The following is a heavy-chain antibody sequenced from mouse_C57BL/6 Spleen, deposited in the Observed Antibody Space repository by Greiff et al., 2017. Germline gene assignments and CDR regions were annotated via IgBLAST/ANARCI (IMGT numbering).Heavy chain of an antibody. V-gene: IGHV5-17*01. CDR3: ATTVVAPYYAMDD. CDR2: ISSGSSTI. Sequence: EVKLVESGGGLVKPGGSLKLSCAASGFTFSDYGMHWVRQAPEKGLEWVAYISSGSSTIYYADTVKGRFTISRDNAKNTLFLQMTSLRSEDTAMYYCATTVVAPYYAMDDWGQGTSVTVSS. D-gene: IGHD1-1*01. J-gene: IGHJ4*01. CDR1: GFTFSDYG.